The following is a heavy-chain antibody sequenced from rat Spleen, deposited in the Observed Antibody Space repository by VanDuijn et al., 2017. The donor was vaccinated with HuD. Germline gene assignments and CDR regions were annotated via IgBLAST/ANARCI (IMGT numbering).Heavy chain of an antibody. CDR3: TTDRLGADYFDY. V-gene: IGHV5-27*01. CDR2: IRPSGDGT. D-gene: IGHD5-1*01. J-gene: IGHJ2*01. CDR1: GFTFSNYD. Sequence: EVQLVESGGGLVQPGRSLKLSCAASGFTFSNYDMAWVRQAPTKGLEWVASIRPSGDGTYYRDSVKGRFTISRDNAKSTLYLQMDSLRSEDTATYYCTTDRLGADYFDYWGQGVMVTVSS.